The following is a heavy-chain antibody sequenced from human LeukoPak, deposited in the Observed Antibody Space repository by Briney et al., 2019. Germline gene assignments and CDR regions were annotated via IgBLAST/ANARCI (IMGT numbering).Heavy chain of an antibody. CDR2: IYHSGST. Sequence: SETLSLTCTVSGYSISSGYYWGWIRQPPGKGLEWIGSIYHSGSTYYNPSLKSRVTISVDTSKNQFSLKLSSVTAADTAVYYCARIIVVVTDRKALDAFDIWGQGTMVTVSS. J-gene: IGHJ3*02. D-gene: IGHD2-21*02. CDR3: ARIIVVVTDRKALDAFDI. V-gene: IGHV4-38-2*02. CDR1: GYSISSGYY.